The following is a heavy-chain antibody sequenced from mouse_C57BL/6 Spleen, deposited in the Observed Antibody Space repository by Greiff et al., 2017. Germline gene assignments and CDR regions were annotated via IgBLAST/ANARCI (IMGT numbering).Heavy chain of an antibody. J-gene: IGHJ3*01. Sequence: EVKLMESGPGLVKPSQSLSLTCSVTGYSITSGYYWNWIRQFPGNKLEWMGYISYDGSNNYNPSLKNRISITRDTSKNQFFLKLNSVTTEDTATYYCATYYSNWFADWGQGTLVTVSA. CDR1: GYSITSGYY. CDR3: ATYYSNWFAD. V-gene: IGHV3-6*01. D-gene: IGHD2-5*01. CDR2: ISYDGSN.